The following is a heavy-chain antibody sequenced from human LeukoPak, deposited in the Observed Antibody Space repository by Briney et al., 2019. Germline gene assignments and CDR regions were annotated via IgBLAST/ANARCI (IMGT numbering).Heavy chain of an antibody. CDR1: GFTFSSYA. D-gene: IGHD1-26*01. CDR3: AKDQGGSYFRGGDS. J-gene: IGHJ4*02. V-gene: IGHV3-23*01. CDR2: MTGSGGTA. Sequence: GGSLRLSCAASGFTFSSYAMSWVRQAPGMGLEWVSSMTGSGGTAFYADSVKGRFTISRDNSKNTLYLQMNSLRAEDTAVYYCAKDQGGSYFRGGDSWGQGTLVTVSS.